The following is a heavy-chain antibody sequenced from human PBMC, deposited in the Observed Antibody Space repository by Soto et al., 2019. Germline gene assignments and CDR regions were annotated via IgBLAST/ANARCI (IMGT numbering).Heavy chain of an antibody. V-gene: IGHV4-59*01. CDR3: ARVSGDYYYYYYLDV. CDR2: IYYSGST. CDR1: GGSISSDY. Sequence: SETLSLTCTVSGGSISSDYWSWIRQPPGKGLEWIGYIYYSGSTNYNPSLKSRVTISVDTSKNQFSLKLSSVTAADTAVYYCARVSGDYYYYYYLDVWGKGTTVTVSS. J-gene: IGHJ6*03. D-gene: IGHD4-17*01.